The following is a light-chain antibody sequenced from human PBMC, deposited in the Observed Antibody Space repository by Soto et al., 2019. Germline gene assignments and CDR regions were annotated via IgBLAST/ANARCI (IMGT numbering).Light chain of an antibody. CDR2: GAS. CDR1: QSISRS. V-gene: IGKV3-20*01. Sequence: IALTQSTAILSVSPGERAALYCRASQSISRSLAWYQQKPGQAPRLLISGASTRATGIPARFSGSGSGTDFTLTISRLEPEDFAVYYCHKYGTSPGTCGQGTKVDIK. J-gene: IGKJ1*01. CDR3: HKYGTSPGT.